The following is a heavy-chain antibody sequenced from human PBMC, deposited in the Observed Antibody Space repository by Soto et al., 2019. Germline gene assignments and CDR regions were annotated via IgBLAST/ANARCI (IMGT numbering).Heavy chain of an antibody. CDR1: GGSFSGYY. V-gene: IGHV4-34*01. D-gene: IGHD5-12*01. Sequence: SETLSLTCAVYGGSFSGYYWSWIRQPPGKGLEWIGEINHSGSTNYNPSLKSRVTISVDTSKNQFSLKLSSVTAADTAVYYCARVLGIVATIDYWGQGTLVTVSS. J-gene: IGHJ4*02. CDR3: ARVLGIVATIDY. CDR2: INHSGST.